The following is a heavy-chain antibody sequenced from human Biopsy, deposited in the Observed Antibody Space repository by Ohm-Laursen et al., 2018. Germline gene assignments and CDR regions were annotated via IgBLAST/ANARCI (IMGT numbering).Heavy chain of an antibody. CDR3: ARDSGILNYGNFKYYHYYGMDV. J-gene: IGHJ6*02. Sequence: SETLSLTCPVSGDSVTKYYWSWIRQPPGKGLEWIGHIYYSVMTNYNPFLQSRVSISVDTSRNQVSLTLSSVTAADTAVYYCARDSGILNYGNFKYYHYYGMDVWGQGTKVTVSS. CDR2: IYYSVMT. D-gene: IGHD4-11*01. CDR1: GDSVTKYY. V-gene: IGHV4-59*02.